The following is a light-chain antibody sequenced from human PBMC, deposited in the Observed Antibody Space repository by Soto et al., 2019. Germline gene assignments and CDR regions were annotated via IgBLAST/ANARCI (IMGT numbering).Light chain of an antibody. CDR2: DAS. CDR1: QSVSTS. J-gene: IGKJ4*02. V-gene: IGKV3-11*01. CDR3: QPRYTCVR. Sequence: EIVLTQSPVTPYLSPGEGASLSCRASQSVSTSLAWYQQKPGQAPRLLIYDASSMATGIPARFSGSGSGTDFTLIISPLEPDDFAVYYCQPRYTCVRFGGGTKVEIK.